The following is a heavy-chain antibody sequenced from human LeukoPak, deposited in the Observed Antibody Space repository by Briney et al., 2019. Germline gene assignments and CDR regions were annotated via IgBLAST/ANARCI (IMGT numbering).Heavy chain of an antibody. J-gene: IGHJ5*02. Sequence: SETLSLTCTVSGGSISSSSYYWGWIRQPPGKGLEWIGSIYYSGSTYYNPSLKSRVTISVDTSKNQFSLKLSSVTAADTAVYYCARDVGQNYYGSGNWFDPWGQGTLVTVSS. CDR3: ARDVGQNYYGSGNWFDP. D-gene: IGHD3-10*01. CDR1: GGSISSSSYY. CDR2: IYYSGST. V-gene: IGHV4-39*07.